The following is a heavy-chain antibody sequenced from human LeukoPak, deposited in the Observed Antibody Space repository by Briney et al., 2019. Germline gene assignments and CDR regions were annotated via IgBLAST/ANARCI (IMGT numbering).Heavy chain of an antibody. Sequence: SETLSLTCTVSGGSISSYYWSWIRQPPGKGLEWIGYIYYSGSTNYNPSLKSRVTISVDTSKHQFSLKLSSVTAADTAVYYCARKVRSGPSYFDYWGQGTLVTVSS. J-gene: IGHJ4*02. CDR2: IYYSGST. D-gene: IGHD2-15*01. V-gene: IGHV4-59*08. CDR3: ARKVRSGPSYFDY. CDR1: GGSISSYY.